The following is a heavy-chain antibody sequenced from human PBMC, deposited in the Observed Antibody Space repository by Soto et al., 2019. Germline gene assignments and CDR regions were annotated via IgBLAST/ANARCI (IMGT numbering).Heavy chain of an antibody. CDR3: ARVRITMVRGVIIDAFDI. D-gene: IGHD3-10*01. Sequence: ASVKVSCKASGYTFTSYDINWVRQATGQGLEWMGWMNPNSGNTGYAQKFQGRVTMTRNTSISTAYMELSSLRSEDTAVYYCARVRITMVRGVIIDAFDIWGQGTMVTVSS. CDR1: GYTFTSYD. CDR2: MNPNSGNT. J-gene: IGHJ3*02. V-gene: IGHV1-8*01.